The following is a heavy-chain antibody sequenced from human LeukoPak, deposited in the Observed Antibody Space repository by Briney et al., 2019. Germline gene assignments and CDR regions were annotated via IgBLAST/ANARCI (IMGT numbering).Heavy chain of an antibody. CDR3: ANREGGYTYDPFDY. Sequence: QSGGSLRLSCAASGFTFSSYAMTWVRQAPGRGLEWVSAISGSSDTTYYADSVKGRFTISRDNPKNTLYLQMNSLRAEDTAVYYCANREGGYTYDPFDYWGQGTLVTVSS. CDR1: GFTFSSYA. CDR2: ISGSSDTT. J-gene: IGHJ4*02. D-gene: IGHD5-18*01. V-gene: IGHV3-23*01.